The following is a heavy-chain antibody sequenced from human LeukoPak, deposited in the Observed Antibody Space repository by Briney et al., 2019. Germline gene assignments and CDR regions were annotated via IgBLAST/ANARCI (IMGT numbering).Heavy chain of an antibody. CDR1: GYTFTSYG. CDR3: ARDLSRYYYDSSGYPDY. Sequence: ASVKVSCKASGYTFTSYGISWVRQAPGQGLEWMGWISAYNGNTNYAQKLQGRVTMTTDTSTSTAYMELRSLRSDDTAVYYCARDLSRYYYDSSGYPDYWGQGTLVTVPS. J-gene: IGHJ4*02. V-gene: IGHV1-18*01. D-gene: IGHD3-22*01. CDR2: ISAYNGNT.